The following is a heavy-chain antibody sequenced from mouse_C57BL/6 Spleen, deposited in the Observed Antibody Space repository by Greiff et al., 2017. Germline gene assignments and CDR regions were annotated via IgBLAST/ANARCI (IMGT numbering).Heavy chain of an antibody. CDR1: GYTFTSYW. CDR3: ARVGIYYYGSSYVRGAMDY. V-gene: IGHV1-50*01. Sequence: VQLQQPGAELVKPGASVKLSCKASGYTFTSYWMQWVKQRPGQGLEWIGEIDPSDSYTNYTPKFKGKATLTVDPSSSTAYLPLSSLTSEDSAVYYWARVGIYYYGSSYVRGAMDYWGQGTSVTVSS. CDR2: IDPSDSYT. J-gene: IGHJ4*01. D-gene: IGHD1-1*01.